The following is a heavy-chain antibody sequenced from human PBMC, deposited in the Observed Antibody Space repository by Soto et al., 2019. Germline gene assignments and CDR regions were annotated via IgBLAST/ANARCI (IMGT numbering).Heavy chain of an antibody. CDR1: GFSFSTYW. CDR3: AKGGHIDF. V-gene: IGHV3-7*03. J-gene: IGHJ4*02. D-gene: IGHD3-16*01. Sequence: EVQVVGSGGGLVQPGGSLRLSCVASGFSFSTYWMSWVRQVPGTGLEWVANIKADGSETHYVDSVRGRFTISRDNAKTSLYLQVNSLRAEDTAVYYCAKGGHIDFCGQGTLVTVSS. CDR2: IKADGSET.